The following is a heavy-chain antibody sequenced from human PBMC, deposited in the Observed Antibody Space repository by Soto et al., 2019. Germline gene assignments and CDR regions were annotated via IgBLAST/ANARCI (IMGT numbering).Heavy chain of an antibody. CDR1: GYSFTSYW. J-gene: IGHJ4*02. CDR2: IYPGDSDT. CDR3: ARYRSSSSRDYFDY. Sequence: GESLKISCKASGYSFTSYWIGWVRQMPGKGLEWMGIIYPGDSDTRYSPSFQGQVTISADKSITTAYLQWRSLKASETAMYYCARYRSSSSRDYFDYWGQGTLVTVSS. V-gene: IGHV5-51*01. D-gene: IGHD6-6*01.